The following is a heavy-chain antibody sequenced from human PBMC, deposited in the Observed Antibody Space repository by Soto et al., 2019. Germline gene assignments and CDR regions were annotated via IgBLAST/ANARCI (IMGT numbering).Heavy chain of an antibody. D-gene: IGHD3-9*01. CDR3: AKDVHYDIVTGIEYFDH. V-gene: IGHV3-23*01. CDR1: GFTFSSYA. CDR2: ISGTGRVT. J-gene: IGHJ1*01. Sequence: EVQLLESGGGLVQPGGSLKISCAVSGFTFSSYAMSWVRQAPGKGLEWVSGISGTGRVTNYAASVKGRFTISRDNPKNTLYLEMKSLRVEDTAVYYCAKDVHYDIVTGIEYFDHWGQGTLGTVSS.